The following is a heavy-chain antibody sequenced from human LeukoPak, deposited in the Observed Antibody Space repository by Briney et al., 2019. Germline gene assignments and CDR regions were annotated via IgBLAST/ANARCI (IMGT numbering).Heavy chain of an antibody. D-gene: IGHD6-13*01. CDR3: GSAPRSSSWYDY. V-gene: IGHV1-2*02. CDR1: GYTFTGYY. Sequence: ASVKVSCKASGYTFTGYYIQLVRQAPGQGLEWMGWINPNSGSTNYAQKFQVRVAMTRDTSISTAYMELTSLRSDDTAVYYCGSAPRSSSWYDYWGQGTLVTVSS. J-gene: IGHJ4*02. CDR2: INPNSGST.